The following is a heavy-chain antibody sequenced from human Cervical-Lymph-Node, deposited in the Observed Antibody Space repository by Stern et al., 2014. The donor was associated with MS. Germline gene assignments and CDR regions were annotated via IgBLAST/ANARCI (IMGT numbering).Heavy chain of an antibody. Sequence: QVPLRESGPTLVKPTQTLTLTCTFSGFSLSTGGAAVGWIRQPPGKALEWLALFHWNDDVRYSPSLKRRLTITKDTSKNQVVLTLTNMHPVDTATYFCARSPSLWNGLDYYYYGLDVWGQGTTVTVSS. D-gene: IGHD1-1*01. J-gene: IGHJ6*02. V-gene: IGHV2-5*01. CDR2: FHWNDDV. CDR1: GFSLSTGGAA. CDR3: ARSPSLWNGLDYYYYGLDV.